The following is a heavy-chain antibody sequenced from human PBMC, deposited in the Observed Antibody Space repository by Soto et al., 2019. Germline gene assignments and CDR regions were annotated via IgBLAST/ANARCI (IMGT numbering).Heavy chain of an antibody. CDR2: IYPGDSDT. J-gene: IGHJ5*02. V-gene: IGHV5-51*01. CDR1: GYSFSNYW. CDR3: ARRGTREWFDP. Sequence: ESLKISCKGSGYSFSNYWIGWVRQMPGKGPEWMGIIYPGDSDTRYSPSFQGQVTISADTSISTAYLQWSSLKASDTAIYYCARRGTREWFDPWGQGTLVTVSS. D-gene: IGHD1-26*01.